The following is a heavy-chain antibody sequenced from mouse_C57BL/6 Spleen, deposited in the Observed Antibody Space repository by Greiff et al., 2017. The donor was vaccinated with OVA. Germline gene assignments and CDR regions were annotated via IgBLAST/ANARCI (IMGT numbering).Heavy chain of an antibody. CDR1: GFNIKDDY. CDR3: TTDSSGYYYFDY. CDR2: IDPENGDT. J-gene: IGHJ2*01. D-gene: IGHD3-2*02. V-gene: IGHV14-4*01. Sequence: EVQLQQSGAELVRPGASVKLSCTASGFNIKDDYMHWVKQRPEQGLEWIGWIDPENGDTEYASKFQGKATITADTSSNTAYLQLSSLTSEDTAVYYCTTDSSGYYYFDYWGQGTTLTVSS.